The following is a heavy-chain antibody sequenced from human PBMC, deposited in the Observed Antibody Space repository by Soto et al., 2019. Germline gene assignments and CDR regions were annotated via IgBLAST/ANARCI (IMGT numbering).Heavy chain of an antibody. D-gene: IGHD3-10*01. Sequence: SETLSLTCTVSGGSISSGGYYWSWIRQHPGKGLEWIGYIYYSGSTYYNPSLKSRVTISVDTSKNQFSLKLSSVTAADTAVYYCAGERTHYGSGSCFDYWGQGTLVTVSS. J-gene: IGHJ4*02. V-gene: IGHV4-31*03. CDR1: GGSISSGGYY. CDR2: IYYSGST. CDR3: AGERTHYGSGSCFDY.